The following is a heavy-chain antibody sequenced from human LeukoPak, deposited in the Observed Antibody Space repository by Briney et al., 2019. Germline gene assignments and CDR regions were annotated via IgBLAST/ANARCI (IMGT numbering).Heavy chain of an antibody. CDR2: INPNSGGT. D-gene: IGHD2-15*01. V-gene: IGHV1-2*02. Sequence: GASVKVSCKASGYTSTGYYIHWVRQAPGQGLEWMGWINPNSGGTNYAQKFQGRVTMTRDTSISTAYMELSRLRSDDTAVYYCARERVVVVAAKGSRPESQFDPWGQGTLVTVSS. CDR1: GYTSTGYY. CDR3: ARERVVVVAAKGSRPESQFDP. J-gene: IGHJ5*02.